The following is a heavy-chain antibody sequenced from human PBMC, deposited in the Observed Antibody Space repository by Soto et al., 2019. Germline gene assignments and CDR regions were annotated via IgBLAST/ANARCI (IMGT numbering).Heavy chain of an antibody. J-gene: IGHJ4*02. CDR3: ASMIGGNSGSYYFDY. D-gene: IGHD1-26*01. Sequence: ASVKVSCKASGYTFTSYYMHWVRQAPGQGLEWMGIINPSGGSTSYAQKFQGRVTMTRDTSTSTVYMELSSLRSEDTAVYYCASMIGGNSGSYYFDYWGQGTLVTVS. CDR2: INPSGGST. CDR1: GYTFTSYY. V-gene: IGHV1-46*01.